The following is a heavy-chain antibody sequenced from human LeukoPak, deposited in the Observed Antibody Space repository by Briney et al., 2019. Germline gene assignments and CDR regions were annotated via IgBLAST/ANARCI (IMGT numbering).Heavy chain of an antibody. Sequence: ASVKVSCKVSGYTLTELSMHWVRQAPGRGLEWMGGFDPEDGETIYAQKFQGRVTMTEDTSTDTAYMELSSLRSEDTAVYYCASLMVVATNDAFDIWGQGTMVTVSS. J-gene: IGHJ3*02. CDR2: FDPEDGET. V-gene: IGHV1-24*01. CDR3: ASLMVVATNDAFDI. D-gene: IGHD5-12*01. CDR1: GYTLTELS.